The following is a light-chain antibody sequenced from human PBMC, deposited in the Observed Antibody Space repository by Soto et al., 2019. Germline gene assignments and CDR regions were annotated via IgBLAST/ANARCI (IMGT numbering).Light chain of an antibody. V-gene: IGLV2-14*01. Sequence: QSVLAQPASVSGSPGQSTTISCTGTSSDVGGYNYVSWYQQHPGKAPKLMIYDVSNRPSGVSNRFSGSKSGNTASLTISGLQAEDEADYYCSSYTSSSTLHYVFGTGTKVTVL. CDR2: DVS. J-gene: IGLJ1*01. CDR1: SSDVGGYNY. CDR3: SSYTSSSTLHYV.